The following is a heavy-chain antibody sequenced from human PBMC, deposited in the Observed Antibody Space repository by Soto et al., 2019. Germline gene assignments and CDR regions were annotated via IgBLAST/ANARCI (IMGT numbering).Heavy chain of an antibody. Sequence: PGESLKISCKDFGDTFTTFWIAWVRVMPGKGLEWIGTIFPGDSNTRYNPSFEGQVAISVDKSVSTSYFQWSSLKPSDPPMYYCAKRKNKVGVPFDSWGQGTLVTVSS. V-gene: IGHV5-51*01. CDR1: GDTFTTFW. CDR2: IFPGDSNT. J-gene: IGHJ4*02. CDR3: AKRKNKVGVPFDS. D-gene: IGHD1-26*01.